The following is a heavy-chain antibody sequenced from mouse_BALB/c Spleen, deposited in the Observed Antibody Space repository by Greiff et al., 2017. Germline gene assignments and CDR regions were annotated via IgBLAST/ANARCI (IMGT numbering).Heavy chain of an antibody. Sequence: EVKLVESGGGLVQPGGSRKLSCAASGFTFSSFGMHWVRQAPEKGLEWVAYISSGSSTIYYADTVKGRFTISRDNPKNTLFLQMTSLRSEDTAMYYCARETTVVAPYFDYWGQGTTLTVSS. D-gene: IGHD1-1*01. J-gene: IGHJ2*01. CDR1: GFTFSSFG. V-gene: IGHV5-17*02. CDR2: ISSGSSTI. CDR3: ARETTVVAPYFDY.